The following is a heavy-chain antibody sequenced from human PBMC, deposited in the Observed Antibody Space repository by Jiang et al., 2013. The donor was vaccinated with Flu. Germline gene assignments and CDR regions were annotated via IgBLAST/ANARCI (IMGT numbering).Heavy chain of an antibody. CDR3: ARSSSIAAPYLTAY. Sequence: PGLVKPSETLSLTCTVSGGSISSYYWSWIRQPPRKGLEWIGYIYYSGSTNYNPSLKSRVTISVDTSKNQFSLKLSSVTAADTAVYYCARSSSIAAPYLTAYWGQGTLVTVSS. J-gene: IGHJ4*02. D-gene: IGHD6-6*01. CDR2: IYYSGST. V-gene: IGHV4-59*01. CDR1: GGSISSYY.